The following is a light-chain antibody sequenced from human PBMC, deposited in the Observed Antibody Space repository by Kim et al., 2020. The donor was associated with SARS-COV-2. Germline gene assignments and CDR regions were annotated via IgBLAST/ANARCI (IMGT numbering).Light chain of an antibody. V-gene: IGKV1-33*01. Sequence: DIQMTQSPSSLSASVGDRVTITCQASQDISNYLNWYQQKPGKAPKLLIYDASNLETGVPSRFSGSGSGTDFTFTISSLQPEDIATYYCQQYDSLPPSFGQGTQLDIK. CDR2: DAS. CDR3: QQYDSLPPS. J-gene: IGKJ5*01. CDR1: QDISNY.